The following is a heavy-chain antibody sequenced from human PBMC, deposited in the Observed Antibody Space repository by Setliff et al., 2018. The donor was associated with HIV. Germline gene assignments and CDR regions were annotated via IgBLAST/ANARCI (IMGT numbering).Heavy chain of an antibody. CDR2: VVPTIHEA. V-gene: IGHV1-69*10. CDR3: AGGADASGYFYREYFQH. CDR1: GVTFNYSF. D-gene: IGHD3-22*01. Sequence: SVKVSCKASGVTFNYSFITWVRQAPGQGLEWMGGVVPTIHEATYAQKFQGRVTITADQSATTVYMEMSGLTSEDTAIYYCAGGADASGYFYREYFQHWGQGTLVTVSS. J-gene: IGHJ1*01.